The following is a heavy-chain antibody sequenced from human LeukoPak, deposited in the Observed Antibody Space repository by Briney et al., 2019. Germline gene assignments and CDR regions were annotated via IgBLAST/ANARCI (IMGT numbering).Heavy chain of an antibody. Sequence: SETLSLTCTVSGGSISSYYWSWIRQPPGKGLEWIGYINYSGSTNYNPSLKSRVTISVDTSKNQFSLKLSSVTAADTAVYYCARRVGATRPFDYWGQGTLVTVSS. CDR2: INYSGST. CDR3: ARRVGATRPFDY. V-gene: IGHV4-59*01. CDR1: GGSISSYY. J-gene: IGHJ4*02. D-gene: IGHD1-26*01.